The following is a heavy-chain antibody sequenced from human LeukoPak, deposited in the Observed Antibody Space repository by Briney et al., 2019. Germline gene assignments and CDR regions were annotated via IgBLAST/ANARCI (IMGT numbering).Heavy chain of an antibody. Sequence: ASVKVSCKASGYTFTGYYMHWVRQAPGQGLEWMGWINPNSGGTNYAQKFQGRVTMTRDTSISTAYMELSRLRSDDTAVYYCAREVGGSSWYLYYYYMDVWGKGTTVTISS. V-gene: IGHV1-2*02. J-gene: IGHJ6*03. D-gene: IGHD6-13*01. CDR2: INPNSGGT. CDR1: GYTFTGYY. CDR3: AREVGGSSWYLYYYYMDV.